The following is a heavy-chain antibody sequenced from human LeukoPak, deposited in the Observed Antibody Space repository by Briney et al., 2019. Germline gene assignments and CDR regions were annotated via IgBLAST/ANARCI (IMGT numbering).Heavy chain of an antibody. J-gene: IGHJ4*02. CDR2: ISGSGGST. V-gene: IGHV3-23*01. CDR1: GFTFSSYA. D-gene: IGHD3-22*01. CDR3: AWYDSSGYYFRY. Sequence: GGSLRLSCAASGFTFSSYAMSWVRQAPGKGLEWVSAISGSGGSTYYADSVKGRFTISRDNAKNPLYLQMNSLRAEDTAVYYCAWYDSSGYYFRYWGQGTLVTVSS.